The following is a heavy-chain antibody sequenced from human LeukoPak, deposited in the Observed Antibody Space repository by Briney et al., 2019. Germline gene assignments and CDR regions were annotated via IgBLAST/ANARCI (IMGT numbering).Heavy chain of an antibody. J-gene: IGHJ4*02. CDR3: ARLRVGATDSGRGDFDY. D-gene: IGHD1-26*01. V-gene: IGHV4-31*03. CDR1: GGSISTGGYY. Sequence: PSETLSLTCTVSGGSISTGGYYWSWIRQHPGKGLEWIGYIYYSGSTYYNPSLKSRVTMSLDTSKKQFSLKLSSVTAADTAMYYCARLRVGATDSGRGDFDYWGQGTLVTVSS. CDR2: IYYSGST.